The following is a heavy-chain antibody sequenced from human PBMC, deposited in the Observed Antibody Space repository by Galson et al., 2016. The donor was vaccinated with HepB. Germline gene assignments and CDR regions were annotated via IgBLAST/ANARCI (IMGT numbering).Heavy chain of an antibody. Sequence: SLRLSCAVSGFTFSRSWMHWVCQAPEKGLEWVADIKCDGSEKYFVDSVKGRLTISRDNSKKTLYLQMNSLRVEDTAVYYCVSEVVRGVVSVDDAFDLWGQGKMVTVSS. CDR1: GFTFSRSW. D-gene: IGHD3-10*01. V-gene: IGHV3-52*01. J-gene: IGHJ3*01. CDR3: VSEVVRGVVSVDDAFDL. CDR2: IKCDGSEK.